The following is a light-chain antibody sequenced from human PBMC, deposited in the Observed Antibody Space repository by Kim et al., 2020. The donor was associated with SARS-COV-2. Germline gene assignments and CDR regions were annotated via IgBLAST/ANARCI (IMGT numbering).Light chain of an antibody. Sequence: SPGERAPLSYRASQSVSSTLAWYQQKPGQAPRLLIYGASTRAAGIPARFSGSGSGTEFTLSISSLQSEDSAVYYCQQYNDRPPMYTFGQGTKLEI. CDR2: GAS. J-gene: IGKJ2*01. V-gene: IGKV3-15*01. CDR1: QSVSST. CDR3: QQYNDRPPMYT.